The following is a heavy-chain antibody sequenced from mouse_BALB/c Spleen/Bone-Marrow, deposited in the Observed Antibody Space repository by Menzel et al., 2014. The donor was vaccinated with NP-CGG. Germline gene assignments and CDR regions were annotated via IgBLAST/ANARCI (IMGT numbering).Heavy chain of an antibody. CDR1: GFTFTDYY. CDR2: IRNKAYGYTT. J-gene: IGHJ4*01. Sequence: DVHLVESGGGLVQPGGSLRLSRTTSGFTFTDYYMSWVRQPPGKALEWLAFIRNKAYGYTTEYSASVRGRFTISRDNSQSILYLQMNTLRAEDSATYYCARFPMDYWGQGTSVTVSS. CDR3: ARFPMDY. V-gene: IGHV7-3*02.